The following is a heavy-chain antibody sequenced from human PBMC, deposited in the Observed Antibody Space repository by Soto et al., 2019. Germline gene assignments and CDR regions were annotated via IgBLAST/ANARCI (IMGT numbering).Heavy chain of an antibody. J-gene: IGHJ5*02. CDR1: GFTFSSYS. D-gene: IGHD6-13*01. CDR3: ARQPERIAEIGWFDP. Sequence: EVQLVESGGGLVQPGGSLRLSCAASGFTFSSYSMNWVRQAPGKGLEWVSYISSSSSTIYYADSVKGRFTISRDNAKNSRYLQMNSLRAADTAVYYGARQPERIAEIGWFDPWGQGNLVTVSS. CDR2: ISSSSSTI. V-gene: IGHV3-48*01.